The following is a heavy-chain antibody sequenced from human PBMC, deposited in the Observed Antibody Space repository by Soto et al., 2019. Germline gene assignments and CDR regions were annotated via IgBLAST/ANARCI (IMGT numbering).Heavy chain of an antibody. CDR2: INESGST. D-gene: IGHD1-1*01. Sequence: QVQLQQWGAGLVKPSETLSLSCAVYGQSFSGHSWAWIRQPPGKGLEWIGEINESGSTYYNPSLKGRVTSSTDTSKDQFALTLSSVSAADTAAYFCARGSGIVALPGELEDVKYDYWGQGTLVNVSS. CDR3: ARGSGIVALPGELEDVKYDY. CDR1: GQSFSGHS. J-gene: IGHJ4*02. V-gene: IGHV4-34*01.